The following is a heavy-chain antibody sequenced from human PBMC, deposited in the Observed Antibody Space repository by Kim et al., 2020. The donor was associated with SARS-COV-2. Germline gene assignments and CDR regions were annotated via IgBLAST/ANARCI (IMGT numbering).Heavy chain of an antibody. CDR3: ARDRIVVVPAARARGDYYYGMDV. Sequence: SETLSLTCTVSGGSISSSSYYWGWIRQPPGKGLEWIGSIYYSGSTYYNPSLKSRVTISVDTSKNQFSLKLSSVTAADTAVYYCARDRIVVVPAARARGDYYYGMDVWGQGTNVTVSS. CDR2: IYYSGST. CDR1: GGSISSSSYY. J-gene: IGHJ6*02. D-gene: IGHD2-2*01. V-gene: IGHV4-39*07.